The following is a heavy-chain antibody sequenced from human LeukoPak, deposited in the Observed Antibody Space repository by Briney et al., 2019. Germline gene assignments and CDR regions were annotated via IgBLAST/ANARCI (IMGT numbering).Heavy chain of an antibody. J-gene: IGHJ2*01. Sequence: PSETLSLTCTVSGGSISSGSYYWSWIRQPAGKGLEWIGRIYTSGSTNYNPSLKSRVTISVDTSKNQFSLKLSSVTAADTAVYYCARGPPDSSGWYGYRYFDLWGRGTLVTVSS. CDR3: ARGPPDSSGWYGYRYFDL. CDR2: IYTSGST. V-gene: IGHV4-61*02. D-gene: IGHD6-19*01. CDR1: GGSISSGSYY.